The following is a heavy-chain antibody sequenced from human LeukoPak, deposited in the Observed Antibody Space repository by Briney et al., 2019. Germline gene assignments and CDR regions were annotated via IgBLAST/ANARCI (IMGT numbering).Heavy chain of an antibody. CDR2: ISWNSGTI. CDR3: ARVLVTGRFGEFGY. V-gene: IGHV3-9*01. J-gene: IGHJ4*02. D-gene: IGHD3-10*01. CDR1: GFTFDDYA. Sequence: QAGGSLRLTCATSGFTFDDYAMHWVRQAPGKGLEWVSGISWNSGTIVYADSVKGRFSISRDNAKNSLYLQMNSLRAEDTALYYCARVLVTGRFGEFGYWGQGTLVTVSS.